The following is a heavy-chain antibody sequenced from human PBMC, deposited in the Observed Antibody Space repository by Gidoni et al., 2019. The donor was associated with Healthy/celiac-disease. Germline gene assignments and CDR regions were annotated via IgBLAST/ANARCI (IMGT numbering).Heavy chain of an antibody. CDR2: ISGMGGST. CDR3: ARITMVRGVRGPRWFDP. Sequence: EVQLLESGGGLVQPGGSLRLSCAASGFTFSSYAMSWVRQAPGKGLEWVSAISGMGGSTYYADSVKGRFTISRDNSKNTLYLQMNSLRAEDTAVYYCARITMVRGVRGPRWFDPWGQGTLVTVSS. D-gene: IGHD3-10*01. V-gene: IGHV3-23*01. J-gene: IGHJ5*02. CDR1: GFTFSSYA.